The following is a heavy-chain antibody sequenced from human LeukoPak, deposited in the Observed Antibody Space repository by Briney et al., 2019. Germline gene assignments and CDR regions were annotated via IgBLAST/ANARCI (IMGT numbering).Heavy chain of an antibody. CDR2: ISYDGTNT. Sequence: GGSLRLSCAASGFTFSSYGIYWGREGPGKGLGWVAVISYDGTNTDYADSVKGRFTISRDNSKNTLYLQMNSLRAEDTAVYYCARDSSYYGSGSYPFDYWGQGTLVTVSS. CDR1: GFTFSSYG. CDR3: ARDSSYYGSGSYPFDY. D-gene: IGHD3-10*01. J-gene: IGHJ4*02. V-gene: IGHV3-30*03.